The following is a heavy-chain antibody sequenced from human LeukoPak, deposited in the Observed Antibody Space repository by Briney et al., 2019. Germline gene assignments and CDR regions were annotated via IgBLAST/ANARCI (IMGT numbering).Heavy chain of an antibody. J-gene: IGHJ4*02. Sequence: GGSLRLSCAASGFTFNTCAMTWVRQAPGKGLEWVSTIDGSSRSTYYADSVKGRFTISRDNSKNTLYLQMNSLRAEDTAVYYCAKDLGYYGSGSYYNQWLFDYWGQGTLVTVSS. D-gene: IGHD3-10*01. CDR3: AKDLGYYGSGSYYNQWLFDY. CDR2: IDGSSRST. CDR1: GFTFNTCA. V-gene: IGHV3-23*01.